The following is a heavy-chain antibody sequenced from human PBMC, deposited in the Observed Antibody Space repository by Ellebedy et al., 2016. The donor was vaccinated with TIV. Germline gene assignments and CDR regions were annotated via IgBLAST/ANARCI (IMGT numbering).Heavy chain of an antibody. D-gene: IGHD6-19*01. CDR2: IYPGDSDT. Sequence: GESLKISCKGSGYSFTSYWIGWVRQMPGKGLEWMGIIYPGDSDTRYSPSFQGQVTISADKSISTAYLQWSSLKASDTAMYYCAREGIAVAGRGGVDYWGQGTLVTVSS. CDR3: AREGIAVAGRGGVDY. CDR1: GYSFTSYW. J-gene: IGHJ4*02. V-gene: IGHV5-51*01.